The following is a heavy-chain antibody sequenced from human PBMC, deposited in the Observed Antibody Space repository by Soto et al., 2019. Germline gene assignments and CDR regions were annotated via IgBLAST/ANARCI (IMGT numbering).Heavy chain of an antibody. D-gene: IGHD3-22*01. CDR1: GYTFTSYY. V-gene: IGHV1-46*01. CDR3: VRDLYDSSGYPPQIDY. Sequence: ASVKVSCKASGYTFTSYYMHWVRQAPGQGLEWMGIINPSGGSTSYAQKFQGRVTMTRDTSTSTVYMELSSLRSEDTAVYYCVRDLYDSSGYPPQIDYWGQGTLVTVSS. CDR2: INPSGGST. J-gene: IGHJ4*02.